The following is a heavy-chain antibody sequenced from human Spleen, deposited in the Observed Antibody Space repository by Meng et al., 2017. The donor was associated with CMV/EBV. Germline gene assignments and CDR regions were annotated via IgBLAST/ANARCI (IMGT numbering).Heavy chain of an antibody. Sequence: SETLSLTCAVSGFSIRAGYYWGWIRQPPGKGLEWIASIYHSGTTYYNPSLRSRATISVDTSNSQFSLRLSSVTAADTAVYYCARVKGTTGPAYYFDFWGQGMLVTVSS. J-gene: IGHJ4*02. D-gene: IGHD2-8*02. CDR1: GFSIRAGYY. V-gene: IGHV4-38-2*01. CDR2: IYHSGTT. CDR3: ARVKGTTGPAYYFDF.